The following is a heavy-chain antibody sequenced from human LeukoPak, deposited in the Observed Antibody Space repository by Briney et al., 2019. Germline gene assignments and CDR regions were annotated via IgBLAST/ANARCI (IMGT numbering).Heavy chain of an antibody. D-gene: IGHD6-13*01. CDR1: GGSISSSNW. Sequence: KSSETLSLTCAVSGGSISSSNWWSWVRQPPGKGLEWIGEIYRSGSTNYNPSLKSRVTISVDTSKNQFSLKLSSVTAADTAVYYCARVRAAGNFDYWGQGTLVTVSS. CDR3: ARVRAAGNFDY. J-gene: IGHJ4*02. V-gene: IGHV4-4*02. CDR2: IYRSGST.